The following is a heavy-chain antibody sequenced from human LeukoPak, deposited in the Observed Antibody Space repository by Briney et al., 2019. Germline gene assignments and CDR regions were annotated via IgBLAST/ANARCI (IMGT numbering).Heavy chain of an antibody. CDR1: GGSISSSDYY. CDR3: ARVPGGYCSSTSCYGAFDI. D-gene: IGHD2-2*01. V-gene: IGHV4-39*02. CDR2: IYYSGST. J-gene: IGHJ3*02. Sequence: PSETLSLTCTVSGGSISSSDYYWGWIRQPPGKGLEWIGSIYYSGSTYHNPSLKSRVTISVDTSKNNFSLKLSSVTAADTAVYYCARVPGGYCSSTSCYGAFDIWGQGTMVTVSS.